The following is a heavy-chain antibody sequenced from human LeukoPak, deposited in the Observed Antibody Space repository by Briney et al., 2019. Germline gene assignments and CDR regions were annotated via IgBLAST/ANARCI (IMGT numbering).Heavy chain of an antibody. J-gene: IGHJ4*02. V-gene: IGHV3-21*01. CDR2: ISRSSNYI. CDR3: ARGENNYGYYYFDY. CDR1: GFTFSSYS. Sequence: GGSLRLSCADSGFTFSSYSMNWVRQAPGKGLEWVSSISRSSNYIYYADSVKGRFTISRDNAKNSLYLQINSLRAEDTSVYYCARGENNYGYYYFDYWGQGTLVTVSS. D-gene: IGHD5-24*01.